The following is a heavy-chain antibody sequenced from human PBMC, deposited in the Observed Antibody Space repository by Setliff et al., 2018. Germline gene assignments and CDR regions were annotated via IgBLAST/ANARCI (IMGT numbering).Heavy chain of an antibody. CDR3: AKEGDGYNYVGYGMDD. D-gene: IGHD5-12*01. Sequence: GGSLRLSCAASGFTFNTYSMNWVRQAPGKGLEWIPYISSSGITIYYADSVTGRFTISRDNAKNSLYLQMNSLRAEDTAVYYCAKEGDGYNYVGYGMDDWGQGTTVTVSS. V-gene: IGHV3-48*01. CDR2: ISSSGITI. CDR1: GFTFNTYS. J-gene: IGHJ6*02.